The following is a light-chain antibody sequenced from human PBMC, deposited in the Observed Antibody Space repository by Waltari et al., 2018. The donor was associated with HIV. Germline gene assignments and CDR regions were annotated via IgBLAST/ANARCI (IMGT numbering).Light chain of an antibody. CDR1: SSDLGTYNF. CDR2: EVS. Sequence: QSALTQPASVSGSPGQSITMSCTGTSSDLGTYNFVSWYQHHPGQAPKLLIDEVSRRPAGVSNRCSAAKSGNTASLTISGLQADDEADYYFSSYTRYSRFVFGTGTTVTVL. J-gene: IGLJ1*01. V-gene: IGLV2-14*01. CDR3: SSYTRYSRFV.